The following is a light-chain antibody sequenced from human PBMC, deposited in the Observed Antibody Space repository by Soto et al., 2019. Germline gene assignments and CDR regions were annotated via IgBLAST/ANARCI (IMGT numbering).Light chain of an antibody. Sequence: QSALTQPPSASESLGQSVTISCTGTSSDVGGYNYVSWHQQHPGKAPKVMIYEVTKRPPGVPDRFSGSKSGNTASLTVSGLQAEDEADYYCSSFAGGGNPVLLGVGTKLTVL. V-gene: IGLV2-8*01. J-gene: IGLJ2*01. CDR1: SSDVGGYNY. CDR2: EVT. CDR3: SSFAGGGNPVL.